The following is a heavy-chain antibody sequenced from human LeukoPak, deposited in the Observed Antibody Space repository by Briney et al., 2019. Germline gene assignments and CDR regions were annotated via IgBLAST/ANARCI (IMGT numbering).Heavy chain of an antibody. CDR3: ARSPLRTVNWFDP. Sequence: SETLSLTCTVSGGSISSYYWSWIRQPPGKGLEWIGYIYTSGSTNYNPSLKSRVTISVDTSKNQFSLKLSSVTAADTAVYYCARSPLRTVNWFDPWAREPWSPSPQ. CDR2: IYTSGST. J-gene: IGHJ5*02. CDR1: GGSISSYY. V-gene: IGHV4-4*09. D-gene: IGHD4-11*01.